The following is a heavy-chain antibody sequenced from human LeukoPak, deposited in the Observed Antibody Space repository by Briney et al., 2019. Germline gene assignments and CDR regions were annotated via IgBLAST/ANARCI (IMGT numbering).Heavy chain of an antibody. V-gene: IGHV4-4*07. Sequence: PSETLSPMCLVSGGPMSSHYWSWIRQPAGKGLQWIGRMYTDGSTNYNPSLKSRVTMSIDTSKRQFSLSLSSVTAADTAVYYCATYDQRLAFDNWGQGILVTVSS. J-gene: IGHJ4*02. CDR3: ATYDQRLAFDN. D-gene: IGHD6-25*01. CDR2: MYTDGST. CDR1: GGPMSSHY.